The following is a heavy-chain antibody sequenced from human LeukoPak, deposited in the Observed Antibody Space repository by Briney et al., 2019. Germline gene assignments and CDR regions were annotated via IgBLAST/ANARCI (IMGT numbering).Heavy chain of an antibody. CDR3: AREGLLWFGESTIPLNYYYYYMDV. CDR1: GFIFSDYY. V-gene: IGHV3-11*04. Sequence: GGSLRLSCAASGFIFSDYYMSWIRQPPGKGRDWLSLISSGGSTIYYADSVKGRFTISRDNAQNSLYLQMNSLRAEDTAVYYCAREGLLWFGESTIPLNYYYYYMDVWGKGTTVTVSS. CDR2: ISSGGSTI. D-gene: IGHD3-10*01. J-gene: IGHJ6*03.